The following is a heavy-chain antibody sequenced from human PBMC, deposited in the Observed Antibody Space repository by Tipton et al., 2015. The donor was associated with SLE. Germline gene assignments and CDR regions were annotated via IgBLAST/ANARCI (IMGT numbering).Heavy chain of an antibody. J-gene: IGHJ6*02. D-gene: IGHD3-3*01. CDR3: ARGTYYDFWSGQWDYYYYGMDV. V-gene: IGHV4-59*01. CDR1: GGSISSYY. CDR2: IYYSGST. Sequence: TLSLTCTVSGGSISSYYWSWIRQPPGKGLEWIGYIYYSGSTNYNPSLKSRVTISVDTSKNQFSLKPSSVTAADTAVYYCARGTYYDFWSGQWDYYYYGMDVWGQGTTVTVSS.